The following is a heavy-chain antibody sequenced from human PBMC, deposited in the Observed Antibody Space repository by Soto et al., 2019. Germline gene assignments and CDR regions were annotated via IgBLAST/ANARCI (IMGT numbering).Heavy chain of an antibody. CDR2: ISYDGSNK. CDR1: GFTFSSYG. Sequence: PVGSLRLSCAASGFTFSSYGMHWVRQAPGKGLEWVAVISYDGSNKYYADSVKGRFTISRDNSKNTLYLQMNSLRAEDTAVYYCAKDQGCSSTSCLRNWFDPWGQGTLVTVSS. CDR3: AKDQGCSSTSCLRNWFDP. V-gene: IGHV3-30*18. D-gene: IGHD2-2*01. J-gene: IGHJ5*02.